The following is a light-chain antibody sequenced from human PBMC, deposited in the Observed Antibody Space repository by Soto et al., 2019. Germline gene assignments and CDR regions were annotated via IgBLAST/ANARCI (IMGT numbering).Light chain of an antibody. CDR2: WAS. CDR1: RIFLHSSKNKNY. J-gene: IGKJ1*01. CDR3: QQYYSTPRT. Sequence: DIVMTQSPDSLAVSLGEMATITCKSIRIFLHSSKNKNYIAWYQQKAGQPPKLLIYWASTRESGAPDRFSGSGSGTDFTLTISSLQAEDVALYYCQQYYSTPRTFGQGTKVDI. V-gene: IGKV4-1*01.